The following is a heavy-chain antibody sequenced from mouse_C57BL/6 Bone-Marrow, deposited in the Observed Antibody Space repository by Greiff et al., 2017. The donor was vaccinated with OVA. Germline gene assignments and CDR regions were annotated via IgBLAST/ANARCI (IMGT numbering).Heavy chain of an antibody. CDR1: GYTFTSYG. Sequence: VQLQQPGAELARPGASVKLSCKASGYTFTSYGISWVKQRTGQGLEWIGEIYPRSGNTYYNEKFKGKATLTADKSSSTAYMELRSLTSEDSAVYFCATPSPYYRSSYVWYAYWGQGTLVTVSA. D-gene: IGHD1-1*01. J-gene: IGHJ3*01. CDR3: ATPSPYYRSSYVWYAY. CDR2: IYPRSGNT. V-gene: IGHV1-81*01.